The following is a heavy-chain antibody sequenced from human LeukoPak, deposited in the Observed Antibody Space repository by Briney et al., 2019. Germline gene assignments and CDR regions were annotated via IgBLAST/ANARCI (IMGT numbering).Heavy chain of an antibody. J-gene: IGHJ3*02. D-gene: IGHD3-3*01. CDR2: IVPDGSEK. V-gene: IGHV3-7*01. CDR1: GFTFSSYW. CDR3: ARDPVRDYDFWSGYYSAFDI. Sequence: GGSLRLSCAASGFTFSSYWMTWVRQAPGKGLEWVANIVPDGSEKYYVESVRGRFTISRDNAKNSLYLQMNSLRAEDTAVYYCARDPVRDYDFWSGYYSAFDIWGQGTMVTVSS.